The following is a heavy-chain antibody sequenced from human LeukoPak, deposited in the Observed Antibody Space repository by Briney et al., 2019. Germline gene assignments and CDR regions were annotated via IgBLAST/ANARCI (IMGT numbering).Heavy chain of an antibody. CDR1: GGTFSSYA. J-gene: IGHJ6*03. D-gene: IGHD2/OR15-2a*01. CDR3: ATTIVGYYYYYMDV. V-gene: IGHV1-69*06. Sequence: ASVKVSCKASGGTFSSYAISWVRQAPGQGLEWMGGIIPIFGTANYAQKFQGRVTITADKSTSTAYMELSSLRSEDAAVYYCATTIVGYYYYYMDVWGKGTTVTVSS. CDR2: IIPIFGTA.